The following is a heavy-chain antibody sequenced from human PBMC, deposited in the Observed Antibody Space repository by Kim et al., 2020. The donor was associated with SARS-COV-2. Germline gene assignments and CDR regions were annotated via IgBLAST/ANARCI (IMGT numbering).Heavy chain of an antibody. Sequence: ASVKVSCKASGYTFTGYYMHWVRQAPGQGLEWMGRINPNSGGTNYAQKFQGRVTMTRGTSISTAYMELSRLRSDDTAVYYCARYRYYGSGSSYYYYGMDVWGQGTTVTVSS. D-gene: IGHD3-10*01. CDR2: INPNSGGT. V-gene: IGHV1-2*06. CDR3: ARYRYYGSGSSYYYYGMDV. CDR1: GYTFTGYY. J-gene: IGHJ6*02.